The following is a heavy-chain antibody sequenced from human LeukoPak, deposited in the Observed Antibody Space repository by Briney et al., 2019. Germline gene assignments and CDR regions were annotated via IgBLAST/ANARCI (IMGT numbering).Heavy chain of an antibody. D-gene: IGHD3-10*01. CDR1: GGSISSHY. Sequence: SETLSLTCTVSGGSISSHYWSWIRQPPGAGLEWIGYIYYSGSTNYNPSLKSRVTISVDTSKNQFSLKLSSVTAADTAVYYCARSLPLWFGAHFDYWGQGTLVTVSS. V-gene: IGHV4-59*11. CDR3: ARSLPLWFGAHFDY. J-gene: IGHJ4*02. CDR2: IYYSGST.